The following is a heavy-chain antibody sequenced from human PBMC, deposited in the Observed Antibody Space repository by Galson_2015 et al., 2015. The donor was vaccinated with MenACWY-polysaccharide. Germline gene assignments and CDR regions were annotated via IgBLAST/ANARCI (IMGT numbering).Heavy chain of an antibody. J-gene: IGHJ4*02. CDR3: AKGNCGGGACHFDY. D-gene: IGHD2-21*02. CDR2: ISRDGESI. Sequence: SLRLSCAASEFTFDEYGMHWVRQAPGKGLEWVSGISRDGESIGYLDSVRGRFTTSRDGAKNSLYLQMVGLRVEDTALYYCAKGNCGGGACHFDYWGRGTPVTVSS. V-gene: IGHV3-9*01. CDR1: EFTFDEYG.